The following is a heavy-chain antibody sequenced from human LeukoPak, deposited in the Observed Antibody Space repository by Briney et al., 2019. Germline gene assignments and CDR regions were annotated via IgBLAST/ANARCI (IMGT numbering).Heavy chain of an antibody. J-gene: IGHJ4*02. D-gene: IGHD3-10*01. CDR3: ARDRRFGELSLDF. CDR2: IWYDGSNK. V-gene: IGHV3-33*01. Sequence: QTGGSLRLSCAASGFTFSSYGMHWVRQAPGKGPEWVAVIWYDGSNKYYADSVKGRFTISRDNSKNTLYLQMNSLRAEDTAVYYCARDRRFGELSLDFWGQGTLVTVSS. CDR1: GFTFSSYG.